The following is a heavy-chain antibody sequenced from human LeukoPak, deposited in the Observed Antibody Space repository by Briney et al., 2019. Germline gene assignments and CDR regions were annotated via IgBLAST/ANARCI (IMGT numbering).Heavy chain of an antibody. CDR2: IYYSGSI. Sequence: SETLSLTCTVSGGSISTYYWSWIRQSPGKGLEWIGHIYYSGSIKYNPSLKSRVTISLDTSKNQFSLKLTSEIAADTAVYYCARGPYSGYTLRPLDYWGQGTLVTVSS. D-gene: IGHD5-12*01. J-gene: IGHJ4*02. V-gene: IGHV4-59*01. CDR1: GGSISTYY. CDR3: ARGPYSGYTLRPLDY.